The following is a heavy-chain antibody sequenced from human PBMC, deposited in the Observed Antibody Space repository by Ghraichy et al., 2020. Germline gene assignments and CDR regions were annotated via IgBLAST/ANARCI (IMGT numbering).Heavy chain of an antibody. CDR1: GYSFTSYW. D-gene: IGHD6-13*01. Sequence: GGSLNISCKCSGYSFTSYWIGWVRQMPGKGLEWMGIIYPGDSDTRYSPSFQGQVTISADKSITTAYLQWSSLKASDTAMYYCVRHISSSWNSPIGYWGQGTLVTVSS. CDR2: IYPGDSDT. CDR3: VRHISSSWNSPIGY. V-gene: IGHV5-51*01. J-gene: IGHJ4*02.